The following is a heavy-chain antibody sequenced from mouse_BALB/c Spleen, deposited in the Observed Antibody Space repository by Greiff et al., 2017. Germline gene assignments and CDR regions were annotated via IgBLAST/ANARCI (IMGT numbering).Heavy chain of an antibody. D-gene: IGHD2-4*01. Sequence: EVKLMESGGGLVKPGGSLKLSCAASGFTFSSYAMSWVRQTPEKRLEWVATISSGGSYTYYPDSVKGRFTISRDNAKNTLYLQMSSLRSEDTAMYYCARHKRGDYDENFDYWGQGTTLTVSS. CDR2: ISSGGSYT. V-gene: IGHV5-9-3*01. CDR3: ARHKRGDYDENFDY. J-gene: IGHJ2*01. CDR1: GFTFSSYA.